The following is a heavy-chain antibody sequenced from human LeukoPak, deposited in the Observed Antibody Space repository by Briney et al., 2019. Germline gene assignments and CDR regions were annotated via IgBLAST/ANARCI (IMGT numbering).Heavy chain of an antibody. CDR3: ARDPPRNVWFGELSWYFDY. CDR2: ISYDGSNK. CDR1: GFTFSSYA. Sequence: HPGGSLRLSCAASGFTFSSYAMSWVRQAPGKGLEWVAVISYDGSNKYYADSVKGRFTISRDNSKNTLYLQMNSLRAEDTAVYYCARDPPRNVWFGELSWYFDYWGQGTLVTVSS. V-gene: IGHV3-30*04. D-gene: IGHD3-10*01. J-gene: IGHJ4*02.